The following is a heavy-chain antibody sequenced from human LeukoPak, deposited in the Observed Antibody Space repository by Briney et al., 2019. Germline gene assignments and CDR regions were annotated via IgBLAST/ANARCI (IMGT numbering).Heavy chain of an antibody. D-gene: IGHD2-8*01. V-gene: IGHV3-30*02. CDR3: AKDYCTNGVCYYFDC. CDR1: GFTFSSYA. J-gene: IGHJ4*02. CDR2: IRYDGSNK. Sequence: PGGYLRLSCAASGFTFSSYAMSWVRQAPGKGLEWVAFIRYDGSNKYYADSVKGRFTISRDNSKNTLYLQMNSLRAEDTAVYYCAKDYCTNGVCYYFDCWGQGTLVTVSS.